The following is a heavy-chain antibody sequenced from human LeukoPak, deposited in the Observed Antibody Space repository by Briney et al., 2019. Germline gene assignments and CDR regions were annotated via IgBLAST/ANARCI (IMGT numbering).Heavy chain of an antibody. V-gene: IGHV3-7*01. Sequence: GGSLRLSCAASGFIFSSYWMAWVRQSPGKELEWVANIKEDGSDKNYVDSVKGRFTISRDNAKNPLYLQMNSLRAEDTAVYYCARDAGYGYDRFDYWGQGTQVTVSS. CDR3: ARDAGYGYDRFDY. D-gene: IGHD5-18*01. CDR2: IKEDGSDK. CDR1: GFIFSSYW. J-gene: IGHJ4*02.